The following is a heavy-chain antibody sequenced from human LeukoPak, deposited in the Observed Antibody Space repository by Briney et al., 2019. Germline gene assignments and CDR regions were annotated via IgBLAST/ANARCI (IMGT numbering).Heavy chain of an antibody. CDR3: ARVPIFGVAREDY. D-gene: IGHD3-3*01. J-gene: IGHJ4*02. CDR2: INPNSGGT. Sequence: GASVKVSCKASGYTFTGYYMHWVRQAPGQGLEWMGWINPNSGGTNYAQKFQGRVTMTRDTSISTAYMELSRLRSDDTAVYYCARVPIFGVAREDYWGQGTLVTVSS. V-gene: IGHV1-2*02. CDR1: GYTFTGYY.